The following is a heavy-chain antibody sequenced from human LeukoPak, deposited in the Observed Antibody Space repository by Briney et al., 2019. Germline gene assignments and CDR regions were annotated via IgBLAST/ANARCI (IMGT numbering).Heavy chain of an antibody. D-gene: IGHD3-3*01. J-gene: IGHJ6*03. CDR1: GFTFSRYG. Sequence: PGGSLRLSCAASGFTFSRYGMNWVRQTPGKGLEWVSSISSSGSDIYYADSLKGRFTISRDNAKNSLYLQMNSLRAEDTAVYYCAREGRRFLEWLYETPFHYMDVWGKGTTATVSS. CDR2: ISSSGSDI. V-gene: IGHV3-21*01. CDR3: AREGRRFLEWLYETPFHYMDV.